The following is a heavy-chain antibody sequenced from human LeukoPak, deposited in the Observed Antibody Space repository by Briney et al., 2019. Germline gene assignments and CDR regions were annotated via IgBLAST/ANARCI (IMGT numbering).Heavy chain of an antibody. V-gene: IGHV3-48*03. CDR1: GFTFSSYE. CDR3: AREEGGAGYYYGMDD. CDR2: NSSSGSTI. J-gene: IGHJ6*02. Sequence: GGSLRLSCAASGFTFSSYEMNWVRQAPGKGLEWVSYNSSSGSTIYYADSVKGRFTISRDNAKNSLYLEMNSLRAEDTAVYYCAREEGGAGYYYGMDDWGQGTTVTVSS. D-gene: IGHD6-19*01.